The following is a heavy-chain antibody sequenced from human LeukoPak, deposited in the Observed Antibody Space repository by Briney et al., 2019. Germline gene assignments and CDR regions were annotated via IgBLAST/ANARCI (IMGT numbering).Heavy chain of an antibody. CDR1: GFTFSSYA. D-gene: IGHD5-18*01. J-gene: IGHJ4*02. Sequence: SGGSLRLSCAASGFTFSSYAMSWVRQAPGKGLEWVSAISGSGGSTYYADSVKGRFTISRDNAKKSLYLQMNSLRAEDTAVYYCARDADTAMVTGRFDKWGQGTLVTVSS. CDR3: ARDADTAMVTGRFDK. V-gene: IGHV3-23*01. CDR2: ISGSGGST.